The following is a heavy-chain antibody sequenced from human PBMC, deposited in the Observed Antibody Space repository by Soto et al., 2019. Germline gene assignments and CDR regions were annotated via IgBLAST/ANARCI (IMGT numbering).Heavy chain of an antibody. CDR1: GGSMGSPNW. D-gene: IGHD3-10*01. CDR3: ATGSPYYYGSGGMWDS. CDR2: IHHSGAT. J-gene: IGHJ4*02. Sequence: QVRLQESGPGLVKPSGTLSLTCLVSGGSMGSPNWWTWVRQAPVKGLEWIAEIHHSGATNYSPSLKSRAVISIDKSNNQFSLQLTSVTAADTAVYYCATGSPYYYGSGGMWDSWGRGALVTVSS. V-gene: IGHV4-4*02.